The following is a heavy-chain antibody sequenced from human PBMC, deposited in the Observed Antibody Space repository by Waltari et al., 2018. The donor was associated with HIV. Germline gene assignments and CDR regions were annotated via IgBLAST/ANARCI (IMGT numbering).Heavy chain of an antibody. V-gene: IGHV3-11*01. CDR1: GFSVSGYY. D-gene: IGHD3-22*01. CDR3: AREGLNSYDSSSWFFDL. Sequence: QIQLVESGGGLVKPGGSLRLSCAASGFSVSGYYMHWIRQAPGKGLEWISYISSSGTTIYYADSVKGRFTISRDSAKNSLFLQLNSPSLEDTAVYYCAREGLNSYDSSSWFFDLWGRGSL. J-gene: IGHJ2*01. CDR2: ISSSGTTI.